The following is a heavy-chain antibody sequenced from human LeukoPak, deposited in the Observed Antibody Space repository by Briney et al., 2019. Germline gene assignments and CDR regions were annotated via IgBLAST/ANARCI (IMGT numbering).Heavy chain of an antibody. Sequence: SETLSLTCTVSGGSISSSSYYWGWIRQPPGKGLEWIGSIYYSGSTYYNPSLKSRVTISVDTSKNQFSLKLSSVTAADTAVYYCARRGGSSWYGDWFDPWGQGTLVTVSP. V-gene: IGHV4-39*01. J-gene: IGHJ5*02. D-gene: IGHD6-13*01. CDR1: GGSISSSSYY. CDR3: ARRGGSSWYGDWFDP. CDR2: IYYSGST.